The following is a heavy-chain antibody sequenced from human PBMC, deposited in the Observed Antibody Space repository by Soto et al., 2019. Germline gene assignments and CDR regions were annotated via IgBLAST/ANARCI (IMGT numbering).Heavy chain of an antibody. Sequence: EVQLVESGGGLVQPGRSLRLSCAASGFTFDDYAMHWVRQAPGKGLEWVSGISWNSGSIGYADSVKGRFTISRDNAKNSLYLQMNSLRAEDTALYYCAKDKLAVAGTVDYWGQGTLVTVSS. CDR2: ISWNSGSI. CDR1: GFTFDDYA. D-gene: IGHD6-19*01. V-gene: IGHV3-9*01. J-gene: IGHJ4*02. CDR3: AKDKLAVAGTVDY.